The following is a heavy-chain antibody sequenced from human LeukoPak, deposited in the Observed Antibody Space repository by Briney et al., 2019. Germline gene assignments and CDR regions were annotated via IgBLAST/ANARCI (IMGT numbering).Heavy chain of an antibody. V-gene: IGHV3-21*01. J-gene: IGHJ5*02. D-gene: IGHD3-10*01. CDR3: ARDRDGSGSYYNVATGWFDP. Sequence: PGGPLRLSCAASGFTFSSYSMNWVRQAPGKGLEWFSFISSSSSYIYYADSVKGRFTISRDNAKNSLYLQMNSLRAENTAVYYCARDRDGSGSYYNVATGWFDPWGQGTLVTVSS. CDR1: GFTFSSYS. CDR2: ISSSSSYI.